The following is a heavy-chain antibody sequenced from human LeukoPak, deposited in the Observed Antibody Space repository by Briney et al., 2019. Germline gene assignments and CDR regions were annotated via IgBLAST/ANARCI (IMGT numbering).Heavy chain of an antibody. CDR1: GFTFSSYT. Sequence: GGSLRLSCAASGFTFSSYTMHWVRQAPGKVLEWVAVISYDGSNKYYADSVKGRFTISRDNSKNTLYLQMNSLRAEDTAVYYCSRRRDGYPSYGMDVWGQGTTVTVSS. CDR3: SRRRDGYPSYGMDV. J-gene: IGHJ6*02. CDR2: ISYDGSNK. D-gene: IGHD5-24*01. V-gene: IGHV3-30*04.